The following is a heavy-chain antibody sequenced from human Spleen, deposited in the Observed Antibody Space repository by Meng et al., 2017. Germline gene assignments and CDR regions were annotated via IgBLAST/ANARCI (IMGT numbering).Heavy chain of an antibody. CDR1: GFPFSNAW. Sequence: QLVEFGGGLLRLWGSLRLSCEGFGFPFSNAWMTWVRQVSGKRLEWVGRIKSKPDGETTDYAAAVKGRFTISRDDSKNTVYLQMNSLKTEDTAVYYCTGHIDYWGQGTLVTVSS. CDR2: IKSKPDGETT. V-gene: IGHV3-15*01. CDR3: TGHIDY. J-gene: IGHJ4*02.